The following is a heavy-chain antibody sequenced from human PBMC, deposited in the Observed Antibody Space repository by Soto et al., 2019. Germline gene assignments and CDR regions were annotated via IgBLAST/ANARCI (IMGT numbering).Heavy chain of an antibody. J-gene: IGHJ3*02. CDR1: GFTFSSYS. Sequence: EVQLVESGGGLVKPGGSLRLSCAASGFTFSSYSMNWVRQAPGKGLEWVSSISSSSSYIYYADSVKGRLTICTDNTKNSLYLQMNSLRAEDTAVYYCARDGSSSPRGIDAFDIWGQGTMVTVSS. V-gene: IGHV3-21*01. D-gene: IGHD6-6*01. CDR3: ARDGSSSPRGIDAFDI. CDR2: ISSSSSYI.